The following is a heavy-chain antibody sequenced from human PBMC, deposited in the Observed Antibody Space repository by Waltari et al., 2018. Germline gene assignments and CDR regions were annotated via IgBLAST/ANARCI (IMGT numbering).Heavy chain of an antibody. Sequence: QVQLQQWGAGLLKPSETLSLTCAVYGGSFSGYYWSWIRQPPGKGLEWIGEINHSGSTNYNPSLKSRVTISVDTSKNQFSLKLSSVTAADTAVYYCARDRYCGGDCYRPIDYWGQGTLVTVSS. CDR3: ARDRYCGGDCYRPIDY. CDR2: INHSGST. V-gene: IGHV4-34*01. CDR1: GGSFSGYY. J-gene: IGHJ4*02. D-gene: IGHD2-21*02.